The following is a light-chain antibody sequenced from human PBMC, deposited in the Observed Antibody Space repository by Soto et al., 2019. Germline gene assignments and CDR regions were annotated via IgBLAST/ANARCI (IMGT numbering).Light chain of an antibody. CDR3: QKYNSAPLT. Sequence: EIVLTQSPAILSLSPGERATLSCRASQSISTYLAWYQQRPGQAPRLLIYDAFTRATGIPARFSGSGSGTDFTLTISSLEPEDFAFYYCQKYNSAPLTFGQGTKVEIK. CDR2: DAF. V-gene: IGKV3-11*01. CDR1: QSISTY. J-gene: IGKJ1*01.